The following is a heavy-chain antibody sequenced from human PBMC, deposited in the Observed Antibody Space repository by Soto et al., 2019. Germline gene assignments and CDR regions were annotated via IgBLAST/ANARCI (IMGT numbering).Heavy chain of an antibody. CDR3: ARGGVDYYDSSGYYFSPYYFDY. CDR2: IYHSGST. J-gene: IGHJ4*02. V-gene: IGHV4-30-2*01. D-gene: IGHD3-22*01. Sequence: SETLSLTCAVSGGSISSGGYSWSWIRQPPGKGLEWIGYIYHSGSTYYNPSLKSRVTISLDRSKNQFSLKLSSVTAADTAVYYCARGGVDYYDSSGYYFSPYYFDYWGQGTLVTVPQ. CDR1: GGSISSGGYS.